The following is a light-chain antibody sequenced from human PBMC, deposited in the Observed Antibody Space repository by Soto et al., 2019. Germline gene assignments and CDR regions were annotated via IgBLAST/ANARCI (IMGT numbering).Light chain of an antibody. CDR2: DVT. CDR1: NSDVGAYNF. V-gene: IGLV2-14*03. CDR3: SSYSTSSIL. J-gene: IGLJ2*01. Sequence: QSALTQPASVSGSPGQSITISCTGTNSDVGAYNFVSWYQQHPGKAPKPMIYDVTNRPSGFSNRFSGSKSGNTASLTISGLQADDEADYYCSSYSTSSILLGGGTKVTVL.